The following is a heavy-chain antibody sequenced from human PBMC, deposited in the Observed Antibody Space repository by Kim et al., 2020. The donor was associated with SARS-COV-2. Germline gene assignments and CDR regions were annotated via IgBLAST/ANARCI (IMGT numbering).Heavy chain of an antibody. Sequence: SLKSRVTISVGTSKNQFSLKLSSVTAADTAVYYCARAGITMIVVVAEFDYWGQGTLVTVSS. V-gene: IGHV4-31*02. J-gene: IGHJ4*02. D-gene: IGHD3-22*01. CDR3: ARAGITMIVVVAEFDY.